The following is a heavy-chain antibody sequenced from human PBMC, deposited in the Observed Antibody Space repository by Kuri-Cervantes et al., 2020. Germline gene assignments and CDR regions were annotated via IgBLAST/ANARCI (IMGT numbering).Heavy chain of an antibody. V-gene: IGHV4-34*01. CDR2: INHSGST. Sequence: SETLSLTCAVYGGSFSGYYWSWIRQPPGKGLEWIGEINHSGSTNYNPSLKSRVTISVDTSKNQSSLKLSSVTAADTAVYYCARGLFYGDYDRVSVKLYFDLWGRGTLVTVSS. D-gene: IGHD4-17*01. J-gene: IGHJ2*01. CDR3: ARGLFYGDYDRVSVKLYFDL. CDR1: GGSFSGYY.